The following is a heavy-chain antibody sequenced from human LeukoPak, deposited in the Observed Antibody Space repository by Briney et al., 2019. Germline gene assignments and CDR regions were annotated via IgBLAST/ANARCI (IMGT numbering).Heavy chain of an antibody. D-gene: IGHD6-13*01. CDR2: IIVDGGST. J-gene: IGHJ6*02. V-gene: IGHV3-43*02. CDR3: AKGTYSSSWFAFYYYYGMDV. Sequence: SGGSLRRSCSAAGFTFDDYAMHWVRQAPGKGREWVSLIIVDGGSTYYADSVEGRFTISRDNSKNSLYLQMNSLRTEDATLYYCAKGTYSSSWFAFYYYYGMDVWGQGTTVTVSS. CDR1: GFTFDDYA.